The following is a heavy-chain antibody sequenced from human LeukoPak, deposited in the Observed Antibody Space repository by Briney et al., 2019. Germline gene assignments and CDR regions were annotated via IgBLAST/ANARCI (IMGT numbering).Heavy chain of an antibody. D-gene: IGHD3-22*01. Sequence: SETLSLTCTVSGGSISSYYWSWIRQPAGKGLEWIGYIYYSGSTNYNPSLKSRVTISVDTSKNQFSLKLSSVTAADTAVYYCARDAYYYDSSGQGGAFDIWGQGTMVTVSS. CDR2: IYYSGST. J-gene: IGHJ3*02. V-gene: IGHV4-59*01. CDR3: ARDAYYYDSSGQGGAFDI. CDR1: GGSISSYY.